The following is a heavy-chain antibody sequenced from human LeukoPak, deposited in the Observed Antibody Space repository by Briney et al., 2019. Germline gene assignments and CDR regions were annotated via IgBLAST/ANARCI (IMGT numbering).Heavy chain of an antibody. CDR3: ARRAVDDLDH. J-gene: IGHJ4*02. Sequence: ASVKVSCKASGYTFTGHYMHRVRQAPGQGLERMGWINPNSGATNYAQKFQGRVTMTRDTSISAAYVEVSGLTSDDTAVYYCARRAVDDLDHWGQGTLVTVSS. V-gene: IGHV1-2*02. D-gene: IGHD2-2*01. CDR2: INPNSGAT. CDR1: GYTFTGHY.